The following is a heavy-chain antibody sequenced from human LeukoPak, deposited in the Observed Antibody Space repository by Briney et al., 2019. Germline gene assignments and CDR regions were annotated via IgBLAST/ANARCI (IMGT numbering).Heavy chain of an antibody. V-gene: IGHV1-46*01. Sequence: ASVTVSCKASGYTFTSYYMHWVRQAPGQGLEWMGIINPSGGSTSYAQKFQGRVTMTRDTSTSTVYMELSSLRSEDTAVYYCARDSRLADYYDSSGYYFVYWGQGTLVTVSS. CDR1: GYTFTSYY. CDR2: INPSGGST. D-gene: IGHD3-22*01. CDR3: ARDSRLADYYDSSGYYFVY. J-gene: IGHJ4*02.